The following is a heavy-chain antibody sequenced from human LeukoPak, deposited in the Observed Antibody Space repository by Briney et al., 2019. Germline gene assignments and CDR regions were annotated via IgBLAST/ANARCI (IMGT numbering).Heavy chain of an antibody. V-gene: IGHV3-23*01. CDR3: AKSGDYYEAGFDY. Sequence: PGGSLRLSCAASGFTFSSYAMSWVRQAPGKGLEWVSGIYGGGSGSTFYAESVKGRFTISRDNSKNTLYLQMNSLRAEDTAVYHCAKSGDYYEAGFDYWGQGTLVTVSS. CDR2: IYGGGSGST. CDR1: GFTFSSYA. D-gene: IGHD4-17*01. J-gene: IGHJ4*02.